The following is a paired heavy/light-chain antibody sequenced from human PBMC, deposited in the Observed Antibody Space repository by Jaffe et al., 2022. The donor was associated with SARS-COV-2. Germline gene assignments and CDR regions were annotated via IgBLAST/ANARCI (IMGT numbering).Light chain of an antibody. V-gene: IGKV3-15*01. Sequence: EIVMTQSPATLSVSPGERATLSCRASQSVGTNLAWYQQKPGQAPRLLISGASTRATGIPARFSGSGSGTEFTLTISSLQSEDFAVYYCQQYNYWWTFGQGTKVEIK. CDR2: GAS. J-gene: IGKJ1*01. CDR1: QSVGTN. CDR3: QQYNYWWT.
Heavy chain of an antibody. V-gene: IGHV3-7*01. CDR1: EFTFNTYW. J-gene: IGHJ3*01. Sequence: EVQLVESGGGLVQPGGSLRLSCAASEFTFNTYWMSWVRQAPGKGLEWVASIKQDGSERYYLDSVEGRFTISRDNAKNSLYLQLNILGAEDTAVYYCARERYCTSSTCYRGYEFELWGQGTMVTVSS. CDR2: IKQDGSER. CDR3: ARERYCTSSTCYRGYEFEL. D-gene: IGHD2-2*01.